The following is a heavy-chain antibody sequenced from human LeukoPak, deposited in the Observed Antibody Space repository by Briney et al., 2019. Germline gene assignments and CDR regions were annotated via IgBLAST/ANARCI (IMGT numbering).Heavy chain of an antibody. CDR1: GFTFSNYA. D-gene: IGHD6-13*01. J-gene: IGHJ5*02. Sequence: GGSLRLSCAASGFTFSNYAMSWVRQAPGKGLEWVSAISAGGAATYYADSVKGRFTISRDNSRNTVYLQMNSLRAEDTAVYYCAKGPVAVTGTRNALDPWGQGTLVTVSS. V-gene: IGHV3-23*01. CDR3: AKGPVAVTGTRNALDP. CDR2: ISAGGAAT.